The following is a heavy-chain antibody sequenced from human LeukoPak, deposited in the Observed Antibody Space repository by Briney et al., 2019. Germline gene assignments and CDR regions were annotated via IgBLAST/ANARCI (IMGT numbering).Heavy chain of an antibody. J-gene: IGHJ4*02. CDR3: ARRGGDFWSKGFDY. CDR1: GGSISSSSYY. D-gene: IGHD3-3*01. Sequence: SETLSLTCTVSGGSISSSSYYWGWIRQPPGKGLEWIGSIYYSGSTYYNPSLKSRVTISVDTSKNQFSLKLRSVTAADTAVYYCARRGGDFWSKGFDYWGQGTLVTVSS. CDR2: IYYSGST. V-gene: IGHV4-39*01.